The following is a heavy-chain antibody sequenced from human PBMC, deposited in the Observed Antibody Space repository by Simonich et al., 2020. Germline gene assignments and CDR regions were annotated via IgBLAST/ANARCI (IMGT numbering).Heavy chain of an antibody. V-gene: IGHV3-30*07. CDR1: GFTFSSYA. CDR3: ARDGERYCGGDCYSYFDY. CDR2: ISYEEKNK. Sequence: QVQLVESGGGVVQPGRSLRLSCAASGFTFSSYAMHWVRQAPGKGLEWGAVISYEEKNKYYADSVKGRFTISRDNSKNTLYLQMNSLRAEDTAVYYCARDGERYCGGDCYSYFDYWGQGTLVTVSS. D-gene: IGHD2-21*02. J-gene: IGHJ4*02.